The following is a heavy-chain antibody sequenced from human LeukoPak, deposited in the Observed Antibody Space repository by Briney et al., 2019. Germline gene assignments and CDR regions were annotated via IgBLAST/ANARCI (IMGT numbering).Heavy chain of an antibody. CDR3: ARDGAAADGFDP. Sequence: PGGSLRLSCAASGLTFSSYWMHWVRQAPGKGLVWVSRINSDGSSTSYADSVKGRFTISRDNAKNTLYLQMNSLRAEDTAVYYCARDGAAADGFDPWGQGTLVTVSS. J-gene: IGHJ5*02. CDR1: GLTFSSYW. V-gene: IGHV3-74*01. CDR2: INSDGSST. D-gene: IGHD6-13*01.